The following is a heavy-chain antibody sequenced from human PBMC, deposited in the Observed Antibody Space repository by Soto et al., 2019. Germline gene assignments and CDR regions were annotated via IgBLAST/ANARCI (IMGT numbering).Heavy chain of an antibody. V-gene: IGHV3-48*02. CDR3: ARDAIHFGDISSWYPSNFDY. CDR2: IRSSSSTI. D-gene: IGHD6-13*01. CDR1: GFTFSSYS. Sequence: EVQLVESGGGLVQPGGSLRLSCAASGFTFSSYSMNWVRQAPGKGLEWVSYIRSSSSTIYYADSVKGRFTISRDNAKNSLYLQMNSLRDEDTAVYYCARDAIHFGDISSWYPSNFDYWGQGTLVTVSS. J-gene: IGHJ4*02.